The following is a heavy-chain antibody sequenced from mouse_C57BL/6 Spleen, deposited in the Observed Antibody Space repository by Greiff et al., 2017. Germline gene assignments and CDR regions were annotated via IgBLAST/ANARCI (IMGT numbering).Heavy chain of an antibody. CDR3: ARHASFITTVDYAMDY. CDR1: GFTFSSYT. CDR2: ISGGGGNT. V-gene: IGHV5-9*01. D-gene: IGHD1-1*01. J-gene: IGHJ4*01. Sequence: EVMLVESGGGLVKPGGSLKLSFAASGFTFSSYTMSWVRQTPEKRLEWVATISGGGGNTYYPDSVKGRFTISRDNAKNTLYLQMSSLRSEDTALYYCARHASFITTVDYAMDYWGQGTSVTVSS.